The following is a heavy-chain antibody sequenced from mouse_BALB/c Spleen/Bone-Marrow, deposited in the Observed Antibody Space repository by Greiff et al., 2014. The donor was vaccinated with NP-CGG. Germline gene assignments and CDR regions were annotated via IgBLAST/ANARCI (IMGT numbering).Heavy chain of an antibody. V-gene: IGHV14-3*02. CDR1: GFNIKDTY. CDR3: AAYYYGSSQFAY. D-gene: IGHD1-1*01. Sequence: SVKLSCTASGFNIKDTYMHWVKQRPEQGLEWIGRIDPANGNTKYDPKFQGKATITAGTSSNTAYLQLSRLTSEDTAVYYCAAYYYGSSQFAYWGQGTLVTVSA. CDR2: IDPANGNT. J-gene: IGHJ3*01.